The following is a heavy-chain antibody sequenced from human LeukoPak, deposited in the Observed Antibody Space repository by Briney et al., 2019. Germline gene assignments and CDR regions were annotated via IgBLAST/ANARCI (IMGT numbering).Heavy chain of an antibody. V-gene: IGHV1-2*02. D-gene: IGHD2-2*01. Sequence: ASVKVSCKASGYTFIGHYIHWVRQAPGQGLEWMGWINPKNGATKSPQKFQGRVTMTRDTSINTGHMDLRSLTSDDTAVYYFARVGYCSSTSCLEVPQYYYYYYMDVWGKGTTVTVSS. CDR2: INPKNGAT. CDR1: GYTFIGHY. J-gene: IGHJ6*03. CDR3: ARVGYCSSTSCLEVPQYYYYYYMDV.